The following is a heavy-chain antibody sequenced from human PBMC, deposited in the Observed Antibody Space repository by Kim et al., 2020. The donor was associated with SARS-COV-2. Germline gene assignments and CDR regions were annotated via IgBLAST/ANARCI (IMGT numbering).Heavy chain of an antibody. J-gene: IGHJ4*02. Sequence: SETLSLTCTVSGYSISSGYYWGWIRQSPGKGLEWIGSIYHTGSTYYNPSLKSRVTISIDTSKHQFSLWLNSVTAADTAVYYCTSKYYYDSSGYYYADWWGQGTRVTVSS. CDR1: GYSISSGYY. D-gene: IGHD3-22*01. V-gene: IGHV4-38-2*02. CDR2: IYHTGST. CDR3: TSKYYYDSSGYYYADW.